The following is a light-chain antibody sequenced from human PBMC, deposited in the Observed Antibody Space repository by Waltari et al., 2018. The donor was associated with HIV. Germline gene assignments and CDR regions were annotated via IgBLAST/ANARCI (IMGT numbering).Light chain of an antibody. V-gene: IGLV2-23*01. Sequence: QSALTQPASVSGSPGQSITISCTGTSSDVGSYNLVSWYQPPPGKAPKLMIYEGSKRPSGVSNRFSGSKSGNTASLTISGLQAEDEADYYCCSYAGSSSYWVFGGGTKLTVL. CDR3: CSYAGSSSYWV. CDR1: SSDVGSYNL. CDR2: EGS. J-gene: IGLJ3*02.